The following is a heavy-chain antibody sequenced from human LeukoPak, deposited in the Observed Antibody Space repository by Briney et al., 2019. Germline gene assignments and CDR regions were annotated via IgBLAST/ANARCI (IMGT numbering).Heavy chain of an antibody. CDR1: GGSISSYY. CDR2: IYYSGST. Sequence: PSETLPLTCTVSGGSISSYYWSWIRQPPGKGLEWIGSIYYSGSTYYNPSLKSRVTISVDTSKNQFSLKLSSVTAADTAVYYCARSGSTSYPRNWFDPWGQGTLVTVSS. V-gene: IGHV4-39*01. D-gene: IGHD2-2*01. CDR3: ARSGSTSYPRNWFDP. J-gene: IGHJ5*02.